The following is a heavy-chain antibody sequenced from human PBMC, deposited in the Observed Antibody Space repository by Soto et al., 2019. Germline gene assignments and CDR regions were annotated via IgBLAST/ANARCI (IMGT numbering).Heavy chain of an antibody. CDR3: ARMPRQGEFLYYSCYYGMDV. CDR2: IKQDGSEK. Sequence: EVQLVESGGGLVQPGGSLRLTCAASGFSFSNYWMTWVRQAPGKGLDWVANIKQDGSEKYHVDSVKGRFTISRDNAKNSLYLQMSSVRVEDTAVYYCARMPRQGEFLYYSCYYGMDVWGQGTTVSVSS. J-gene: IGHJ6*02. D-gene: IGHD3-16*01. V-gene: IGHV3-7*03. CDR1: GFSFSNYW.